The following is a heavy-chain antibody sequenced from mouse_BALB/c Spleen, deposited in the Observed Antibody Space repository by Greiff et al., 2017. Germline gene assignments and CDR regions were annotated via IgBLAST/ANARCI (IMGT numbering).Heavy chain of an antibody. CDR2: INPSTGYT. D-gene: IGHD1-1*01. CDR1: GYTFTSYW. J-gene: IGHJ3*01. Sequence: QVQLQQSGAELAKPGASVKMSCKASGYTFTSYWMHWVKQRPGQGLEWIGYINPSTGYTEYNQKFKDKATLTADKSSSTAYMQLSSLTSEDSAVYYCARPYYYGSSHFAYWGQGTLVTVS. V-gene: IGHV1-7*01. CDR3: ARPYYYGSSHFAY.